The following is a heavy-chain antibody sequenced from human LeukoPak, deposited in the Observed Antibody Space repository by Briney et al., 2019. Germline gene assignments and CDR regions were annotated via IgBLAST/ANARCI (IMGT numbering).Heavy chain of an antibody. V-gene: IGHV4-34*01. CDR3: ASLKRGYSYGYRRGFDN. Sequence: PSETLSLTCAVYGGSFSGYYWSWIRQPPGKGLEWIGEINHSGSTNYNPSLKSRATISVDTSKNQFSLKLSSVTAADTAVYYCASLKRGYSYGYRRGFDNWGQGTLVTVSS. CDR2: INHSGST. D-gene: IGHD5-18*01. CDR1: GGSFSGYY. J-gene: IGHJ4*02.